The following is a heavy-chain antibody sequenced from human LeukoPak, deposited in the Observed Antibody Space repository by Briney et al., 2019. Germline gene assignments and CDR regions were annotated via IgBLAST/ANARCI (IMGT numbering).Heavy chain of an antibody. V-gene: IGHV3-66*01. D-gene: IGHD6-6*01. Sequence: PGGSLRLSCAASGFTVSSNFMSWVRQAPGKGLEWVSFIYSSGTTYYADPVKDRFTISRDNSKNTLYLQMNSLRAEDTAVYYCAKDGMYSSSSSYYFDYWGQGTLVAVSS. CDR2: IYSSGTT. CDR3: AKDGMYSSSSSYYFDY. CDR1: GFTVSSNF. J-gene: IGHJ4*02.